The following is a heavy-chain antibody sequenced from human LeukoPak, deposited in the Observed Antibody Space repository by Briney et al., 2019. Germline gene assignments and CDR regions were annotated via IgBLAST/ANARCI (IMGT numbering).Heavy chain of an antibody. J-gene: IGHJ1*01. CDR1: GFTFDDYT. Sequence: GGSLRLSCAASGFTFDDYTMHWVRQAPGKGLEWVSLISWDGGSTYYADSVKGRFTISRDNSKNSLYLQMNSLRTEDTALYYCAKDIAAAGRSEYFQHWGQGTLVTVSS. CDR3: AKDIAAAGRSEYFQH. CDR2: ISWDGGST. D-gene: IGHD6-13*01. V-gene: IGHV3-43*01.